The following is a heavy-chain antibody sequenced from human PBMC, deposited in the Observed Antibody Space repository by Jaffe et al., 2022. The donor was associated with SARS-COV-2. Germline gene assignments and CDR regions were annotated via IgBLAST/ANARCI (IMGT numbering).Heavy chain of an antibody. D-gene: IGHD3-16*01. V-gene: IGHV3-23*01. CDR1: GFTFSSSA. CDR2: IRADIYST. CDR3: VKPWTGGPTTEPPDVFDI. J-gene: IGHJ3*02. Sequence: EVHLLESGGDLVQPGESLRLSCVASGFTFSSSAMSWVRQAPGKGLEWVSAIRADIYSTFYADSVKGRFTISRDNSKNTLYLQMNNLRAEDTALYYCVKPWTGGPTTEPPDVFDIWGQGTMVTVSS.